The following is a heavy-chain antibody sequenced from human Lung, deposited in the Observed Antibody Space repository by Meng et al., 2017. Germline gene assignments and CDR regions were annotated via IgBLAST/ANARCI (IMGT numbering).Heavy chain of an antibody. CDR1: GYNFPDYY. Sequence: QVERVQSGAWVKKPGASVKVSCKPSGYNFPDYYIHWVRRAPGQGLEWMGRINPKSGDTHYAQKFQARVTMTGDTSISTAYMELSGLRSDDTAMYYCARDEDISAAGKLFGDYWGQGTLVTVSS. D-gene: IGHD6-25*01. CDR2: INPKSGDT. CDR3: ARDEDISAAGKLFGDY. J-gene: IGHJ4*02. V-gene: IGHV1-2*06.